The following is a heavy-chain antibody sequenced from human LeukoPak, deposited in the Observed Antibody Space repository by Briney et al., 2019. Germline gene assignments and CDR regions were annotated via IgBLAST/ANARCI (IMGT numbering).Heavy chain of an antibody. CDR2: IYSGGST. J-gene: IGHJ4*02. Sequence: GGSLRLSCAASGFTVSSNYMSWVRQAPGKGLEWVSVIYSGGSTYYADSVKGRFTISRDNSKNTLYLQMNSLRAEDTAVYYCATWGWDRTGNFDYWGQGTLVTVSS. CDR3: ATWGWDRTGNFDY. CDR1: GFTVSSNY. D-gene: IGHD1-14*01. V-gene: IGHV3-66*01.